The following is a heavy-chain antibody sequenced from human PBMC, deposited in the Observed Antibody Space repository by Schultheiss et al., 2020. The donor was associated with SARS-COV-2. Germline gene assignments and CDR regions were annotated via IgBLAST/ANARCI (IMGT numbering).Heavy chain of an antibody. Sequence: GGSLRLSCAASGFTFSSNYMSWVRQAPGKGLEWVSVIYSGGSTYYADSVKGRFTISRHNSKNTQYLQMNSLRAEDTAVYYCASHRSGYSYGPDAFDIWGQGTMVTVSS. CDR1: GFTFSSNY. CDR2: IYSGGST. CDR3: ASHRSGYSYGPDAFDI. V-gene: IGHV3-53*04. D-gene: IGHD5-18*01. J-gene: IGHJ3*02.